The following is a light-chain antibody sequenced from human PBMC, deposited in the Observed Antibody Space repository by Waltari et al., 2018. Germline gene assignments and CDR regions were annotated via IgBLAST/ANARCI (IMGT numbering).Light chain of an antibody. Sequence: QSALTQPASVSGSPGQSITISCTGTISDVGGFNSVSWYQVHPGQAPRVMIYDVINRPSGVSAPFSASKSGNTASLTISGLQAEDEVDYYCSSQSTNSVVLFGGGTKLTVL. CDR3: SSQSTNSVVL. V-gene: IGLV2-14*03. CDR2: DVI. J-gene: IGLJ3*02. CDR1: ISDVGGFNS.